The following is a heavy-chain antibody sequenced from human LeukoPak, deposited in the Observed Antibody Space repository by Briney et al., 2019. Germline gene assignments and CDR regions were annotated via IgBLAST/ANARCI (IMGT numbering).Heavy chain of an antibody. CDR1: GFTFSNYW. D-gene: IGHD1-26*01. J-gene: IGHJ4*02. Sequence: GGSLRLSCAASGFTFSNYWMSWVRQAPGKGLEWVANIKQDGGEKHYVDSVKGRFTISRDNSKNTLYLQMNSLRAEDTAVYYCAKDRYSGSPYFDYWGQGTLVTVSS. CDR3: AKDRYSGSPYFDY. CDR2: IKQDGGEK. V-gene: IGHV3-7*01.